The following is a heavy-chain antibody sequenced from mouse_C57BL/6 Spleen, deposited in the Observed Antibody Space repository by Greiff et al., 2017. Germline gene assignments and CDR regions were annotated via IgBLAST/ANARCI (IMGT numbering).Heavy chain of an antibody. V-gene: IGHV8-8*01. D-gene: IGHD1-1*01. J-gene: IGHJ1*03. CDR3: ARMTYYYGSSYWYFDV. CDR1: GFSLSTFGMG. CDR2: IWWDDDK. Sequence: QVTLKESGPGILQPSQTLSLTCSFSGFSLSTFGMGVGWIRQPSGKGLEWLAHIWWDDDKYYNPALKSRLTISKDTSKNQVFLKIANVDTADTATYYCARMTYYYGSSYWYFDVWGTGTTVTVSS.